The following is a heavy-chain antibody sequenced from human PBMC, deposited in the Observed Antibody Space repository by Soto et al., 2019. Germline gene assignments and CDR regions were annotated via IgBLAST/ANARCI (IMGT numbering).Heavy chain of an antibody. Sequence: GGSLRLSCVASGLTLSTYSMSWVRQAPGKGLEWLSSINSRSTDIYYADSVKGRFTISRDNANNSLYLQMNSLGAEDTALYYCATEGAWQWLIYWGQGTLVTVSS. V-gene: IGHV3-21*06. J-gene: IGHJ4*02. D-gene: IGHD6-19*01. CDR2: INSRSTDI. CDR1: GLTLSTYS. CDR3: ATEGAWQWLIY.